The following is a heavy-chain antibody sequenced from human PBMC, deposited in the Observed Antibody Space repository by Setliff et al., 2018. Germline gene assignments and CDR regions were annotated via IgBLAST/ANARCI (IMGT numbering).Heavy chain of an antibody. V-gene: IGHV1-18*01. D-gene: IGHD6-6*01. CDR2: ISAYSGNT. CDR3: ARGRAYFSSSHKPLGI. CDR1: GHTFSESI. J-gene: IGHJ3*02. Sequence: ASVKVSCKASGHTFSESIVTWVRQAPGQGLEWMGWISAYSGNTKYALTLQGRVTMTTAPSTTTAYLQLRSLTSNDTAVYYCARGRAYFSSSHKPLGICGKGTMVTVSS.